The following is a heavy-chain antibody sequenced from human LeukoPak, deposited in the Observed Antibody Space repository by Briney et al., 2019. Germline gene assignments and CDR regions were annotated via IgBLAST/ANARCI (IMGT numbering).Heavy chain of an antibody. V-gene: IGHV3-23*01. J-gene: IGHJ4*02. CDR3: AKRIYGWYQIDY. CDR1: GFTFSGYA. D-gene: IGHD2-8*02. Sequence: GGSLRLSCAASGFTFSGYAMSWVRQAPGKGLEWVSAITGPGESAFYADSVRGRFTISRDNSKNTLYLQMNSLRAEDTAIYYCAKRIYGWYQIDYWGQGTLVTVSS. CDR2: ITGPGESA.